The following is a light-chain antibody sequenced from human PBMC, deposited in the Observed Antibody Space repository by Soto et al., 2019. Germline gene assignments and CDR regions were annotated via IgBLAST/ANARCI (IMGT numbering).Light chain of an antibody. CDR2: DVS. J-gene: IGLJ1*01. V-gene: IGLV2-14*03. CDR1: ISDVGSYNY. CDR3: GSYTTSSNYV. Sequence: QSVLTQPASVSGSPGQSITISCTGTISDVGSYNYVSWYQQYPGKAPKLVIYDVSTRPSGVSDRFSGSKSGNTASLTISGLRAEDEADYYCGSYTTSSNYVFGTGTKVTV.